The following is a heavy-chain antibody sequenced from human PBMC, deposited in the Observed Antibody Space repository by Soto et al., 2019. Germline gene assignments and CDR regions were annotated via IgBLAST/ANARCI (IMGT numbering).Heavy chain of an antibody. CDR3: AKDMAYRPLFGMDV. D-gene: IGHD3-10*01. J-gene: IGHJ6*02. CDR2: ISWDGGST. Sequence: PGGSLRLSCAASGFTFDDYTMHWVRQAPGKGLEWVSLISWDGGSTYYADSVKGRFTISRDNSKNSLYLQMNSLRTEDTALYYCAKDMAYRPLFGMDVWGQGTTVTVSS. CDR1: GFTFDDYT. V-gene: IGHV3-43*01.